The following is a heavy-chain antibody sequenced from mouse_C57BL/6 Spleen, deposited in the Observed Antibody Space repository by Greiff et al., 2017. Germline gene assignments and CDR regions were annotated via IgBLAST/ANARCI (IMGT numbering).Heavy chain of an antibody. CDR1: GYAFSSYW. CDR3: ASRTAQATPFAY. V-gene: IGHV1-80*01. Sequence: VQLQESGAELVKPGASVKISCKASGYAFSSYWMNWVKQRPGKGLEWIGQIYPGDGDTNYNGKFKGKVTLTADKSSSTAYMQLSSLTSEDSAVYFCASRTAQATPFAYWGQGTLVTVSA. D-gene: IGHD3-2*02. CDR2: IYPGDGDT. J-gene: IGHJ3*01.